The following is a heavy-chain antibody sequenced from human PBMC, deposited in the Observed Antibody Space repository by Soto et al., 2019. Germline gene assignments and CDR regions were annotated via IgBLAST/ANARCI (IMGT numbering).Heavy chain of an antibody. J-gene: IGHJ6*03. Sequence: QVQLVQSGAEVKKPGASVKVSCKASGYTFTGYYMHWVRQSPGQGLEWMGWINPNIGGTNYAQKFQGWVTMTRDTSISTAYMELSRLRSDDTAVYYCAREGLVGSSSGTYYMDVWGKGTTVTVSS. V-gene: IGHV1-2*04. CDR3: AREGLVGSSSGTYYMDV. CDR2: INPNIGGT. D-gene: IGHD6-6*01. CDR1: GYTFTGYY.